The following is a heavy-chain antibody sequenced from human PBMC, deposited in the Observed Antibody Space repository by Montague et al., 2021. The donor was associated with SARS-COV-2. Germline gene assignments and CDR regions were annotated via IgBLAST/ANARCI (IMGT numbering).Heavy chain of an antibody. CDR3: VRDQGRSNWNYPDY. D-gene: IGHD1-20*01. J-gene: IGHJ4*02. CDR1: GGSISGYY. Sequence: SETLSLTCTVSGGSISGYYWCWFRQSAAKGLEWIGRIYNSGSTSYNPSLKSRVTMSVYTSKNQFSLKLSSVTAADTAVYYCVRDQGRSNWNYPDYWGQGTLVTVSS. V-gene: IGHV4-4*07. CDR2: IYNSGST.